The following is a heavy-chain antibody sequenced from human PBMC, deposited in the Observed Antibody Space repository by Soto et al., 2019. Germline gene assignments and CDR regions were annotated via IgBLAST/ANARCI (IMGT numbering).Heavy chain of an antibody. CDR1: GGTFSSYT. CDR2: MNPNSGKT. V-gene: IGHV1-8*02. Sequence: ASVKVSCKASGGTFSSYTISWVRQAPGQGLEWMGWMNPNSGKTGYAQKFQGRVTMTRNTSISTAYMELSSLRSEDTAVYYCARFNSSGWYEYYFDYWGQGTLVTVSS. D-gene: IGHD6-19*01. J-gene: IGHJ4*02. CDR3: ARFNSSGWYEYYFDY.